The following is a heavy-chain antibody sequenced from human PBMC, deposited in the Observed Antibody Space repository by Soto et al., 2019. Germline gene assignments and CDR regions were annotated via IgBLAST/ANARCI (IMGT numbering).Heavy chain of an antibody. J-gene: IGHJ4*02. Sequence: GGSLRLSCAASGFTSSSYGMHWVRQAPGKGLEWVAVISYDGSNKYYADSVKGRFTISRDNSKNTLYLQMNSLRAEDTAVYYCAKEGRGYCTNGVCNYFDYWGQGTLVTVSS. CDR2: ISYDGSNK. V-gene: IGHV3-30*18. CDR3: AKEGRGYCTNGVCNYFDY. CDR1: GFTSSSYG. D-gene: IGHD2-8*01.